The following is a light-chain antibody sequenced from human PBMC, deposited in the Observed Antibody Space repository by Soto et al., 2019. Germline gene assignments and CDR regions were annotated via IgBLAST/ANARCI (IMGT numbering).Light chain of an antibody. J-gene: IGLJ1*01. CDR2: EVS. CDR1: SSDVGGYNY. Sequence: QSALTQPASVSGSPGQSITISCTGTSSDVGGYNYVSWYQQHPGKAPKLMIYEVSNRPSGVSNRFSGSKSGNTASLTISGLKAEAGADYYCSSYTSSSTLVFGTGTKVTVL. CDR3: SSYTSSSTLV. V-gene: IGLV2-14*01.